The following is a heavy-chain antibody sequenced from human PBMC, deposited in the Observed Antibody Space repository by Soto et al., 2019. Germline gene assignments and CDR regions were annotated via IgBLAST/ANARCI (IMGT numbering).Heavy chain of an antibody. CDR1: GFTFSSYA. J-gene: IGHJ6*01. Sequence: LRRSCAASGFTFSSYAMHWVRQAPGQGLEWVAVISYDGSNKYYADSVKGRFTISRDKSKNTRDLQMNSLRAEDTAVHYCARGSIVGATTGYYYYGMDVWGQGTTVTVS. CDR3: ARGSIVGATTGYYYYGMDV. V-gene: IGHV3-30-3*01. D-gene: IGHD1-26*01. CDR2: ISYDGSNK.